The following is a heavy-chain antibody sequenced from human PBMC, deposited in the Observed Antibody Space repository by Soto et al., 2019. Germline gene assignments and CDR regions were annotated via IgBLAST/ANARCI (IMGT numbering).Heavy chain of an antibody. CDR3: ARAQDSSSRFTLYYYYMDV. Sequence: HPGGSLRLSCAASGFTFSSYGMHWVRQAPGKGLEWVAVIWYDGSNKYYADSVKGRFTISRDNSKNTLYLQMNSLRAEDTAVYYCARAQDSSSRFTLYYYYMDVWGKGTTVTVSS. J-gene: IGHJ6*03. CDR2: IWYDGSNK. D-gene: IGHD6-13*01. V-gene: IGHV3-33*01. CDR1: GFTFSSYG.